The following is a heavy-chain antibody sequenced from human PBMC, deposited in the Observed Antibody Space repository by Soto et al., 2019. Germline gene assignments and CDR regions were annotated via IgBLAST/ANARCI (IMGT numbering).Heavy chain of an antibody. Sequence: EVQLVESGGGLVQPGGSLRLSCAASGFTFSSFWMHWVRQAPGKGLVWVSRASPDGTSTSYADSVKGRFTISRDNAKNTLYMQMTSLRAEDTAVYYCTRHGSGDYFLFDPWGQGTLVTVSS. CDR1: GFTFSSFW. J-gene: IGHJ5*02. CDR2: ASPDGTST. CDR3: TRHGSGDYFLFDP. D-gene: IGHD4-17*01. V-gene: IGHV3-74*01.